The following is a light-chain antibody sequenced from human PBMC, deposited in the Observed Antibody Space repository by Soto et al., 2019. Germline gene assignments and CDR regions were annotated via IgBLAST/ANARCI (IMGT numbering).Light chain of an antibody. Sequence: QSVLTQPASVSGPPGQSITIPCTGTSSDVGSYNLVSWYQHHRGKAPKVIIYEDSKRPSGASNRFSGSKSGNTASLTISGLQAEDEADYYCCSYAGSSSWVFGGGTKLTVL. V-gene: IGLV2-23*01. J-gene: IGLJ2*01. CDR1: SSDVGSYNL. CDR2: EDS. CDR3: CSYAGSSSWV.